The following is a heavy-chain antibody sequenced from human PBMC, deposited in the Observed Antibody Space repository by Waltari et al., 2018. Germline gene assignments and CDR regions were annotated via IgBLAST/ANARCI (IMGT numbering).Heavy chain of an antibody. CDR3: VRDSYVSAIYYGMDV. CDR1: GFPFSGFV. CDR2: IRTDGRGA. V-gene: IGHV3-74*01. Sequence: EVQLVESGGGLVQPGGSLRLSCAASGFPFSGFVMHWFRQGPGMGLMWVSRIRTDGRGAAYADSVKGRFTVSRDNAKNTLYLEMNSLRAEDTAVYYCVRDSYVSAIYYGMDVWGQGTTVTVSS. J-gene: IGHJ6*02. D-gene: IGHD2-21*01.